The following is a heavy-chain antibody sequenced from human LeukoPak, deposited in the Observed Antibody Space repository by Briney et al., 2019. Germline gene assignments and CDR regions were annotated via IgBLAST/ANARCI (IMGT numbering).Heavy chain of an antibody. J-gene: IGHJ4*02. CDR2: ISLSGLT. V-gene: IGHV4-4*02. CDR1: GGSISNTNW. CDR3: SRENGAFSPFGY. Sequence: PSEXLSLTCGVSGGSISNTNWWSWVRQPPGXGXXXIGEISLSGLTNYNXSXKSRVTVSLDKSKNHLSLNLTSVTAADTAVYYCSRENGAFSPFGYWGQGTLVTVPS. D-gene: IGHD2-8*01.